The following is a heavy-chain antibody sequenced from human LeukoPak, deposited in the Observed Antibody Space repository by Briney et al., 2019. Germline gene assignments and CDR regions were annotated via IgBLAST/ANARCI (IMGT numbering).Heavy chain of an antibody. CDR2: ISAYNGNT. D-gene: IGHD3-22*01. Sequence: GASVKVSCKASGYTFTSYGISWVRQAPGQGLEWMGWISAYNGNTSYAQKLQGRVTMTTDTSTSTAYMELRSLRSDDTAVYYCARGPPRYYYDSSGYVHDAFDIWGRGTMVTVSS. V-gene: IGHV1-18*01. J-gene: IGHJ3*02. CDR3: ARGPPRYYYDSSGYVHDAFDI. CDR1: GYTFTSYG.